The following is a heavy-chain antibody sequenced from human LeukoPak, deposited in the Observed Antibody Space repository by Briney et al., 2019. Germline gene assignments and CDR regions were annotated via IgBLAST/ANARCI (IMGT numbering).Heavy chain of an antibody. CDR1: GGTFSSYA. Sequence: ASVKVSCKASGGTFSSYAISWVRQAPGQGLEWMGGIIPIFDTGNYAQKFQGRVTITADESTSTAYMELSSLRSEDMAVYYCARDRSMITFGGVIVDAFDIWGQGTTVTVSS. D-gene: IGHD3-16*01. CDR3: ARDRSMITFGGVIVDAFDI. V-gene: IGHV1-69*13. J-gene: IGHJ3*02. CDR2: IIPIFDTG.